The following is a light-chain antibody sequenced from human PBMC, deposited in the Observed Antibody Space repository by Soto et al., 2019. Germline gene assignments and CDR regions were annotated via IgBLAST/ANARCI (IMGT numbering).Light chain of an antibody. CDR1: QSVSSS. CDR3: QQRYSWLRV. Sequence: FVVTQSPDTLSSSPGDTATLSCRASQSVSSSVAWYQHKPGQSPRLVVYSGYKRSPGIPARFSGSGSGTDFTLTISSLESDDFAIYYCQQRYSWLRVFGPGTKVDI. CDR2: SGY. V-gene: IGKV3-11*01. J-gene: IGKJ1*01.